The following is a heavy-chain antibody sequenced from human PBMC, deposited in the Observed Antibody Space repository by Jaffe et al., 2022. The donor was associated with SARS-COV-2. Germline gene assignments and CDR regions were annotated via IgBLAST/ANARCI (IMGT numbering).Heavy chain of an antibody. CDR1: GGSISSYY. Sequence: QVQLQESGPGLVKPSETLSLTCTVSGGSISSYYWSWIRQPPGKGLEWIGYIYYSGSTNYNPSLKSRVTISVDTSKNQFSLKLSSVTAADTAVYYCARGGPMDAFDIWGQGTMVTVSS. CDR2: IYYSGST. CDR3: ARGGPMDAFDI. V-gene: IGHV4-59*01. J-gene: IGHJ3*02.